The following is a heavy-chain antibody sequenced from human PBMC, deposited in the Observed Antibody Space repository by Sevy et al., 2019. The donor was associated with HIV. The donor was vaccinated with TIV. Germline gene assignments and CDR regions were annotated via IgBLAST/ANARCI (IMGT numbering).Heavy chain of an antibody. CDR3: ARALGDDYYDSSGTVDY. J-gene: IGHJ4*02. D-gene: IGHD3-22*01. CDR2: INHSGST. V-gene: IGHV4-34*01. Sequence: SLTCAVYGGSFSGYYWSWIRQPPGKGLEWIGEINHSGSTNYNPSLKSRVTISVDTSKNQFSLKLSSVTAADTAVYYCARALGDDYYDSSGTVDYWGQGTLVTVSS. CDR1: GGSFSGYY.